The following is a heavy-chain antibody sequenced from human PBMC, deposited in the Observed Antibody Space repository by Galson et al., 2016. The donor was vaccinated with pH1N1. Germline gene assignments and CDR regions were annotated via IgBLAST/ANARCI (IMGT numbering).Heavy chain of an antibody. V-gene: IGHV3-20*04. CDR1: GFIFNDYG. CDR2: STWNAGRK. D-gene: IGHD4-23*01. CDR3: VRKNIGNTFDS. J-gene: IGHJ4*02. Sequence: SLRLSCAASGFIFNDYGMDWVRQPPGKVLEWVSGSTWNAGRKRYADSVKGRFTISRDNRKKYLYLEMNSLRVEDTAFYYCVRKNIGNTFDSWGQGTLVTVSS.